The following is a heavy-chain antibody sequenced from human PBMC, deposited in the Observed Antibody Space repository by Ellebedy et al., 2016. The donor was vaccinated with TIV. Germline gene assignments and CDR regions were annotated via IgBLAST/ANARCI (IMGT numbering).Heavy chain of an antibody. J-gene: IGHJ4*02. D-gene: IGHD6-19*01. Sequence: GESLKISCSGSGFTFSTYAMHWVRQAPGKGLEYVSAISGNGGSTYYAAPLKGSFTTSRDNSNDMVYLQINSLRPDDTAVYYCAKDSGLSGWYFDYWGQGTLVTVSS. CDR2: ISGNGGST. V-gene: IGHV3-64*04. CDR1: GFTFSTYA. CDR3: AKDSGLSGWYFDY.